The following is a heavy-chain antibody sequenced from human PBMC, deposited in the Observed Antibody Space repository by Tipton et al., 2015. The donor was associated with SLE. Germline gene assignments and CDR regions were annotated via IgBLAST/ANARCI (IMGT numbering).Heavy chain of an antibody. J-gene: IGHJ4*02. Sequence: QSGAEVKKPGASVKVSCKASGYTFTSYGIGWVRQAPGQGLEWMGWVSAYNGNTNYAQKLQCRVTMTTDTSTSTAYMELRSLRSDDTAVYYRARPSGYTAMAPYYYYFDYWGQGTLVTVSS. V-gene: IGHV1-18*01. D-gene: IGHD5-18*01. CDR1: GYTFTSYG. CDR3: ARPSGYTAMAPYYYYFDY. CDR2: VSAYNGNT.